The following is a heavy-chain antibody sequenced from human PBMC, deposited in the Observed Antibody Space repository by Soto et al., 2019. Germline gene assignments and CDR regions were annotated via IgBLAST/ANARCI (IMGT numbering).Heavy chain of an antibody. V-gene: IGHV3-30*18. Sequence: PGGSLRLSCEASGFAFDTYGMHWIRQGAGQGLEWVATMSYDGSKIYYRDSVRGRFSIYRDDSKRTLYLQMHSLRAEDTAVYYCAKDRDPYYYYYLMDAWGQGTTVTVSS. CDR1: GFAFDTYG. CDR2: MSYDGSKI. J-gene: IGHJ6*02. CDR3: AKDRDPYYYYYLMDA.